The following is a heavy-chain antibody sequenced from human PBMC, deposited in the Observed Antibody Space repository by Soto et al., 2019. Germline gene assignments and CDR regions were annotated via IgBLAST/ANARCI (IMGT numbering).Heavy chain of an antibody. V-gene: IGHV4-39*01. J-gene: IGHJ5*02. CDR2: IYYSGST. CDR3: ARLRNYYDSSGYYPPWFDP. D-gene: IGHD3-22*01. Sequence: SETLSLTCTVSGGSISSSSYYWGWIRQPPGKGLEWIGSIYYSGSTYYNPSLKSRVTISVDTSKNQFSLKLSSVTAADTAVYYCARLRNYYDSSGYYPPWFDPWGQGTLVTVSS. CDR1: GGSISSSSYY.